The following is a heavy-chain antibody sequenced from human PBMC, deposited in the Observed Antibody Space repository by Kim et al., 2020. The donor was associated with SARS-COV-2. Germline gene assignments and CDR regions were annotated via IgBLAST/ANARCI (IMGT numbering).Heavy chain of an antibody. CDR1: GYTFTSYA. J-gene: IGHJ6*02. V-gene: IGHV7-4-1*02. D-gene: IGHD6-13*01. CDR2: INTNTGNP. Sequence: ASVKVSCKASGYTFTSYAMNWVRQAPGQGLEWMGWINTNTGNPTYAQGFTGRFVFSLDTSVSTAYLQISSLKAEDTAVYYCARDSAAAGLYYGMDVWGQGPTVTVSS. CDR3: ARDSAAAGLYYGMDV.